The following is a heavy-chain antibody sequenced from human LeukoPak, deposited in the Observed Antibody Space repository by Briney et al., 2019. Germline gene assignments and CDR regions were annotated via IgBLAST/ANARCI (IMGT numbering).Heavy chain of an antibody. CDR2: IYYSGTT. CDR3: ARLRFDFWSGYTHPYFDY. V-gene: IGHV4-39*01. Sequence: SETLSLTCTVSGGSISSSSYSWGWIRQPPGKGLEWIGSIYYSGTTYYNPSLKSRVTKSVDTSKIRFSLKLSSVAATDTAVYFCARLRFDFWSGYTHPYFDYWGQGTLVTVSS. J-gene: IGHJ4*02. CDR1: GGSISSSSYS. D-gene: IGHD3-3*01.